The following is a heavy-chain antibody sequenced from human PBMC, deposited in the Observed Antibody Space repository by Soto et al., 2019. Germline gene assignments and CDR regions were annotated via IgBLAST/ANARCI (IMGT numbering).Heavy chain of an antibody. J-gene: IGHJ5*02. CDR2: ISAYNGNT. CDR3: ARAGAGMASTEVGH. CDR1: GFRFTSYG. Sequence: GASVKVSCKASGFRFTSYGFSWVRQAPGQGLEWMGWISAYNGNTNYAQKFQGRVTLTTDTSTSTAYMELRGLRSDDTAVYYCARAGAGMASTEVGHWGQGTLVTVSS. D-gene: IGHD1-26*01. V-gene: IGHV1-18*04.